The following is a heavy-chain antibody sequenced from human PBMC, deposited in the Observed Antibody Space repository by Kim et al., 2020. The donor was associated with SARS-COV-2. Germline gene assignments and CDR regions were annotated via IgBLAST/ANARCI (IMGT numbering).Heavy chain of an antibody. D-gene: IGHD3-22*01. CDR3: AKDAVGPYYDSSGPEGTPDTC. CDR2: ISGSGGST. J-gene: IGHJ4*02. Sequence: GGSLRLSCAASGFTFSSYAMSWVRQAPGKGLEWVSAISGSGGSTYYADSVKGRFTISRDNSKNTLYLQMNSLRAEDTAVYYCAKDAVGPYYDSSGPEGTPDTCWGQGTLVTVSS. V-gene: IGHV3-23*01. CDR1: GFTFSSYA.